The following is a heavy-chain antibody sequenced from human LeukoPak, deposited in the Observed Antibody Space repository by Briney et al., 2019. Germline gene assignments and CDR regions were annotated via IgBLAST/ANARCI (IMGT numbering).Heavy chain of an antibody. J-gene: IGHJ4*02. V-gene: IGHV4-39*01. CDR2: IYYSGST. D-gene: IGHD2-15*01. CDR3: ARGFGNIVVVVAAAYFDY. CDR1: GGSISSSSYY. Sequence: SETLSLTCTVSGGSISSSSYYWGWIRQPPGKGLEWIGSIYYSGSTYYNPSLKSRVTISVDTSKNQFSLKLSPVTAADTAVYYCARGFGNIVVVVAAAYFDYWGQGTLVTVSS.